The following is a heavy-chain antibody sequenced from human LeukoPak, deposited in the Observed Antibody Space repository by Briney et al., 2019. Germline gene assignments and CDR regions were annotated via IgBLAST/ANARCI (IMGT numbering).Heavy chain of an antibody. CDR3: AKEADYCSSTSCPPGWFDP. V-gene: IGHV3-66*01. CDR2: IYSGGST. Sequence: GGSLRLSCAASGFTVSSNYMSWVRQAPGKGLEWVSVIYSGGSTYYADSVKGRFTISRDNSKNTLYLQMNSLRAEDTAVYYCAKEADYCSSTSCPPGWFDPWGQGTLVTVSS. J-gene: IGHJ5*02. CDR1: GFTVSSNY. D-gene: IGHD2-2*01.